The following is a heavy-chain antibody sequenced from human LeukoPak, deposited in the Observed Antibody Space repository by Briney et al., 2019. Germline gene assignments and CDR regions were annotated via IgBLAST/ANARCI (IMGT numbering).Heavy chain of an antibody. CDR2: VTGSGGST. V-gene: IGHV3-23*01. CDR1: GFTFSSYA. Sequence: GGSLRLSCEASGFTFSSYAMSWVRQAPGKGLEWVSVVTGSGGSTYYADSVKGRFTVSRDNSKNTLYLQMNSLRAEDTAVYYCARDLAWGAFDYWGQGTLVTVSS. J-gene: IGHJ4*02. D-gene: IGHD7-27*01. CDR3: ARDLAWGAFDY.